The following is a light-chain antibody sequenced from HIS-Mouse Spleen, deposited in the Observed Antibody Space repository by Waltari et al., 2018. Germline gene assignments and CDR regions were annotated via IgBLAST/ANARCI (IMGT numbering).Light chain of an antibody. CDR2: GKN. CDR3: NSRDSSGNHWV. V-gene: IGLV3-19*01. Sequence: SSELTQDPAVSVALGQTVRITCQGDSLRSSYASWYPQKPGQAPLLVIYGKNNRPSGIPDRFSGSSSGNTASLTITGAQAEDEADYYCNSRDSSGNHWVFGGGTKLTVL. J-gene: IGLJ3*02. CDR1: SLRSSY.